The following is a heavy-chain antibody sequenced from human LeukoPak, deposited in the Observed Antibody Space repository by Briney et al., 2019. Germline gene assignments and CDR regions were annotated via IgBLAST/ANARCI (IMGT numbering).Heavy chain of an antibody. CDR3: AKDLTYYYDSTGYYFDY. CDR1: GFTFSSYA. D-gene: IGHD3-22*01. CDR2: ISGSGGTT. Sequence: GGSLRLSCAASGFTFSSYAMSWVRQAPGKGLELVSGISGSGGTTYYADSVKGRFTISRDNSKNTLYLQLNSLRAEDTAIYYCAKDLTYYYDSTGYYFDYWGQGTLVTVSS. V-gene: IGHV3-23*01. J-gene: IGHJ4*02.